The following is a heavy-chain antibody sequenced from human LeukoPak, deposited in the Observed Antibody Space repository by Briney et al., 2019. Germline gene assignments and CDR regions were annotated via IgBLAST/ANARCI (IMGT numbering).Heavy chain of an antibody. CDR1: GYTFTGYY. V-gene: IGHV1-2*02. Sequence: ASVKVSCKASGYTFTGYYMHWVRQAPGQGLEWMGWINPNSGGTNYAQKSQGRVTMTRDTSISTAYMELSRLRSDDTAVYYCARRPYYYDSSGYYSHFDLWGRGTLVTVSS. CDR2: INPNSGGT. D-gene: IGHD3-22*01. J-gene: IGHJ2*01. CDR3: ARRPYYYDSSGYYSHFDL.